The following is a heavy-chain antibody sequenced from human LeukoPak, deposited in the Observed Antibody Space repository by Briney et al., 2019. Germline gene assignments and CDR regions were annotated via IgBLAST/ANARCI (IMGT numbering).Heavy chain of an antibody. Sequence: SETLSLTCTVSGGSITSSSYYWGWIRQPPGKGLEWIGSIYYSGSPYYNPSLKSQVTMSLDTSKSQFSLNLSSVTAADTAVYYCARVTREAARPYFVSYWGQGTLVTVSS. J-gene: IGHJ4*02. D-gene: IGHD6-6*01. V-gene: IGHV4-39*07. CDR1: GGSITSSSYY. CDR3: ARVTREAARPYFVSY. CDR2: IYYSGSP.